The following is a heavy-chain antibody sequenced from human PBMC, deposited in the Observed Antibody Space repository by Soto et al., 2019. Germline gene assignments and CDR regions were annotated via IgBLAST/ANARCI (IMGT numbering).Heavy chain of an antibody. V-gene: IGHV3-23*01. D-gene: IGHD1-26*01. CDR2: ISGSGGRT. J-gene: IGHJ5*02. CDR1: GFTFDSYA. Sequence: EVQLLESGGVLVLPGGSLRVSCAASGFTFDSYAMTWVRQGPGKGLEWVSSISGSGGRTNYAESVKGRFIISSDNSKNTMYLEMHSLIVEDTAMYYCAKDVGGADSIPVQLDPWGQGTRVTVSS. CDR3: AKDVGGADSIPVQLDP.